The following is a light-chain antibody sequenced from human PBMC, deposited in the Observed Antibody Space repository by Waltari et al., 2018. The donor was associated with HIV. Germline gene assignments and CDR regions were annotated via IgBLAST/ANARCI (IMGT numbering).Light chain of an antibody. CDR1: QTVLYNSNNKNY. CDR2: WAS. J-gene: IGKJ2*01. CDR3: QQYYSAPYT. V-gene: IGKV4-1*01. Sequence: DIVVTQSPASLAMSLGERAAISCKSSQTVLYNSNNKNYLAWYQQKPGQSPKLLIYWASTRESGVPDRFTGSGSGTDFTLTITSLQAEDVATYYCQQYYSAPYTFGQGTKLEIK.